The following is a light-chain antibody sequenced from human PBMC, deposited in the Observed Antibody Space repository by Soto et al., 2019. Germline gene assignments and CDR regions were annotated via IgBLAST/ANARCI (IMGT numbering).Light chain of an antibody. CDR3: QLYGSSPRT. CDR1: QSVRNNY. J-gene: IGKJ2*01. V-gene: IGKV3-20*01. Sequence: EIVLTQSPGTLSLFPGERAALSCRASQSVRNNYLAWYQLKPGQAPRLLIFDASSRATGTPDRFSGSGSGTDFTLTISRLEPEEFAVYYCQLYGSSPRTFGQGTKLEIK. CDR2: DAS.